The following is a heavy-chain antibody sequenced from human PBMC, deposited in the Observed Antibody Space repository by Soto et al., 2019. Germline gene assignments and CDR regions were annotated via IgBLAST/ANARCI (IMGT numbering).Heavy chain of an antibody. CDR2: ISGSGGST. CDR3: AKRPYYDFWSGYYFQH. Sequence: EVQLLESGGGLVQPGGSLRLSCAASGFTFSSYAMSWVRQAPGKGLEWVSAISGSGGSTYYADSVKGRFTISRDNSKNTLYLQMNSLRAEDTAVYYCAKRPYYDFWSGYYFQHRGQGTLVTVSS. J-gene: IGHJ1*01. D-gene: IGHD3-3*01. CDR1: GFTFSSYA. V-gene: IGHV3-23*01.